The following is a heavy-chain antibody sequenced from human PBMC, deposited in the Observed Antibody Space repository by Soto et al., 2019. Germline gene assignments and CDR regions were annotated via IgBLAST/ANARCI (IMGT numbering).Heavy chain of an antibody. CDR3: ARDSEAGITFGGDHDY. V-gene: IGHV3-33*01. D-gene: IGHD3-16*01. CDR1: GFTFSSYG. J-gene: IGHJ4*02. Sequence: GGSLRLSCAASGFTFSSYGMHWVRQAPGKGLEWVAVIWYDGSNKYYADSVKGRFTISRENSKNTLYLQMNSLRAEDTAVYYCARDSEAGITFGGDHDYWGQGTLVTVSS. CDR2: IWYDGSNK.